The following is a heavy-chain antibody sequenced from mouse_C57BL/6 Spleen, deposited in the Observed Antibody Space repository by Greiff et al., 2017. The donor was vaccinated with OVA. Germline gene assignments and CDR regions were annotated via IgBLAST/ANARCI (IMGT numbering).Heavy chain of an antibody. Sequence: VQLQQPGAELVKPGASVKLSCKASGYTFTSYWMHWVKQRPGQGLEWIGMIHPNSGSTNYNEKFKSKATLTVDKSSSTAYMQLSSLTSEDSAVYYCAREWTTVVEGYYAMDYWGQGTSVTVSS. CDR2: IHPNSGST. V-gene: IGHV1-64*01. CDR1: GYTFTSYW. CDR3: AREWTTVVEGYYAMDY. J-gene: IGHJ4*01. D-gene: IGHD1-1*01.